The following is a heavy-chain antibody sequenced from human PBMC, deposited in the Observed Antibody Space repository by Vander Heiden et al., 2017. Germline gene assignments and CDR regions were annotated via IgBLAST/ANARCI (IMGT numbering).Heavy chain of an antibody. D-gene: IGHD3-22*01. CDR1: GFTFNDER. CDR2: ISSSSNNI. CDR3: ARGYYYDSSAYYFDY. Sequence: EVQLVESGGGLVQPGASLRLSCTASGFTFNDERMNWVSQAPGKGLEWVSYISSSSNNIHYADSVKGRFTISRDNARNSLYLLMNSLRDEDTALYYCARGYYYDSSAYYFDYWGQGTLVTVSS. J-gene: IGHJ4*02. V-gene: IGHV3-48*02.